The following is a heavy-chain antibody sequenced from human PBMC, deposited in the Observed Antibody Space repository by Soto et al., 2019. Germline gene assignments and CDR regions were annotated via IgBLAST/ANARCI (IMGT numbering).Heavy chain of an antibody. D-gene: IGHD5-12*01. CDR3: ARAKRGYSGYDLLLFDY. J-gene: IGHJ4*02. CDR1: GGTFSSYA. Sequence: ASVKVSCKASGGTFSSYAISWVRQAPGQGLEWMGGIIPIFGTANYAQKFQGRVTITADESTSTAYMELSSLRSEDTAVYYCARAKRGYSGYDLLLFDYWGQGTLVTVSS. V-gene: IGHV1-69*13. CDR2: IIPIFGTA.